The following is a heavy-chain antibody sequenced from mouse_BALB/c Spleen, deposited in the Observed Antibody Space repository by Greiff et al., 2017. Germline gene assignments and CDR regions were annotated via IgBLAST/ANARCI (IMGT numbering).Heavy chain of an antibody. Sequence: ESGPGLVKPSQSLSLTCTVTGYSITSDYAWNWIRQFPGNKLEWMGYISYSGSTSYNPSLKSRISITRDTSKNQFFLQLNSVTTEDTATYYCARSTTVVAPYYAMDYWGQGTSVTVSS. V-gene: IGHV3-2*02. CDR1: GYSITSDYA. J-gene: IGHJ4*01. CDR3: ARSTTVVAPYYAMDY. D-gene: IGHD1-1*01. CDR2: ISYSGST.